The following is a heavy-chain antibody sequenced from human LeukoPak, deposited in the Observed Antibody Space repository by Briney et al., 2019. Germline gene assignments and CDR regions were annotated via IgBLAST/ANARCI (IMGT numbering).Heavy chain of an antibody. Sequence: GGSLRLSCEASGFTFSTYSMNWVRQAPGRGLEWVSSISSSSTYIYYADSLKGRFTTSRDNAKNSLYLRMNSHRAEDTAVYYCAREYCSGGSCYSFDYWGQGTLVTVSS. CDR2: ISSSSTYI. CDR1: GFTFSTYS. V-gene: IGHV3-21*01. D-gene: IGHD2-15*01. J-gene: IGHJ4*02. CDR3: AREYCSGGSCYSFDY.